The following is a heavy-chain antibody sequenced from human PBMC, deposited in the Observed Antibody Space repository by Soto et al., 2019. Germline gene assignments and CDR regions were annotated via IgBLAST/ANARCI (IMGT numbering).Heavy chain of an antibody. CDR2: ISAYNGET. V-gene: IGHV1-18*01. D-gene: IGHD1-26*01. CDR3: ARDSGSYMYVSD. J-gene: IGHJ4*02. Sequence: QVQLVQSGAEVKKPGASVKVSCKASGYTFTSSGFSWVQQAPGQGLEWMAWISAYNGETHYAQKFQGRVTMTTDTSTSTSYMELRSLRSDDTAVYYCARDSGSYMYVSDWGQGTLVTVSS. CDR1: GYTFTSSG.